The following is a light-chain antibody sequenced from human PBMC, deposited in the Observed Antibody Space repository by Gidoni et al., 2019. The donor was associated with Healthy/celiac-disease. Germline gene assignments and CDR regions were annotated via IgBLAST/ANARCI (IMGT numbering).Light chain of an antibody. CDR2: GAS. CDR3: QQYGNSPLT. CDR1: QSVSSNY. V-gene: IGKV3-20*01. J-gene: IGKJ4*01. Sequence: ELVLTQSPGTLSLSPGERATLSCRASQSVSSNYLAWYQQKPGQAPRLLIYGASSRATGIPDRFSGGGSGTDFTLTISRLEPEDFAVYYCQQYGNSPLTFGGGTKVEIK.